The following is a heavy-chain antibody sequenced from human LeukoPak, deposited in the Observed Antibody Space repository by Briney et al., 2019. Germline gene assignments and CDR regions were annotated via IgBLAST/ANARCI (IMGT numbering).Heavy chain of an antibody. J-gene: IGHJ4*02. CDR3: AKTVSGSHSYQGGDY. CDR2: ISGSGGNT. V-gene: IGHV3-23*01. CDR1: GFTFSSYA. D-gene: IGHD3-16*02. Sequence: AGGSLRLSCVASGFTFSSYAMSWVRQAPGKGLEWVSAISGSGGNTYYADSVKGRFTMSRDNSKNTLYLQMNSLRAEDTAVYFCAKTVSGSHSYQGGDYWGQGTLVTVST.